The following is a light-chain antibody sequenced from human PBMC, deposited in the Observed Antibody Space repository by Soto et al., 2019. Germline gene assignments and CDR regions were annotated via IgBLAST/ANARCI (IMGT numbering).Light chain of an antibody. CDR3: SSFTISSTLDV. CDR1: SSDIGGYNY. CDR2: EVN. V-gene: IGLV2-14*01. J-gene: IGLJ1*01. Sequence: QSALTQPASVSGSPGQSITISCAGTSSDIGGYNYVSWYQQHPGKAPKVMIYEVNNRPSGVSNRFSGSKSGNTASLTISGLQAEDEADYYCSSFTISSTLDVFGTGTKLTVL.